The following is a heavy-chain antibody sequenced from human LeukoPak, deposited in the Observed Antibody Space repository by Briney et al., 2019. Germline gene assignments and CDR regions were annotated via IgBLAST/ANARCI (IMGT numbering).Heavy chain of an antibody. CDR2: ISSTSTYI. CDR3: ACLVGATQDV. D-gene: IGHD1-26*01. Sequence: GGSLRLSCAASGFTFSSYSMDWVRQAPGKGLEWVSSISSTSTYIYYADSVKGRFTISRDNAKNSLYLQMNSLRAEDTAVYYCACLVGATQDVWGKGTTVIVSS. J-gene: IGHJ6*04. CDR1: GFTFSSYS. V-gene: IGHV3-21*01.